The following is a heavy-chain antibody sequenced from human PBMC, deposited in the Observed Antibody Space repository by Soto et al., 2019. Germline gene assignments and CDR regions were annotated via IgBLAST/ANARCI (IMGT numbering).Heavy chain of an antibody. Sequence: GGSLRLSCAASGFTVSSNYMSWVRQAPGKGLEWVSVIYSGGSTYYADSVKGRFTISRHNSKNTLYLQMNSLRAEDTAVYYCAKDSGSSSSWYFDYWGQGTLVTVSS. D-gene: IGHD6-13*01. V-gene: IGHV3-66*01. CDR1: GFTVSSNY. J-gene: IGHJ4*02. CDR3: AKDSGSSSSWYFDY. CDR2: IYSGGST.